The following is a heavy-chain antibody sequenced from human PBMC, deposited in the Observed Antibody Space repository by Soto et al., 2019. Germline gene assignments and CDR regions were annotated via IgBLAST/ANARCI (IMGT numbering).Heavy chain of an antibody. V-gene: IGHV4-39*01. J-gene: IGHJ4*01. CDR2: VYYSGST. CDR3: ARAAIRSSDWDGVRYYYDY. Sequence: PSETLSLTCTVSGGSISSGSYYWDWIRQPPGKGLEWIGNVYYSGSTNYNPYLESRVTISVDTSKNQFSLKLSSVTAADTAVYFCARAAIRSSDWDGVRYYYDYWGHGTLVTVSS. D-gene: IGHD2-21*02. CDR1: GGSISSGSYY.